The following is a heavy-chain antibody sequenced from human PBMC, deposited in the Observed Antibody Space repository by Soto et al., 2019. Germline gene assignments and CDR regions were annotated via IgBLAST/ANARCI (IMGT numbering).Heavy chain of an antibody. Sequence: PWQTLSLTVVICGGSVCSNSAAWNWIRQSPSRGLEWLGRTYYRSKWYNDYAVSVKSRITINPDTSKNQFSLQLNSVTPEDTAVYYCARDKGSIVGANMFDYWGQGTLVPVSS. V-gene: IGHV6-1*01. J-gene: IGHJ4*02. D-gene: IGHD1-26*01. CDR1: GGSVCSNSAA. CDR3: ARDKGSIVGANMFDY. CDR2: TYYRSKWYN.